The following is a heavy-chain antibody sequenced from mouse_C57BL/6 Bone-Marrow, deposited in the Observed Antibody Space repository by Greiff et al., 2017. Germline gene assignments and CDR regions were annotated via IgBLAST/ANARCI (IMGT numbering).Heavy chain of an antibody. Sequence: EVKLVESGGGLVQPKGSLKLSCAASGFSFNTYAMNWVRQAPGKGLEWVARIRSKSNNYATYYADSVKDRFTIIGDDSESMLYLQMNNLKAEDTAVYYCVREGWLLRFDYWGQGTTLTVSS. CDR2: IRSKSNNYAT. J-gene: IGHJ2*01. V-gene: IGHV10-1*01. CDR3: VREGWLLRFDY. CDR1: GFSFNTYA. D-gene: IGHD2-3*01.